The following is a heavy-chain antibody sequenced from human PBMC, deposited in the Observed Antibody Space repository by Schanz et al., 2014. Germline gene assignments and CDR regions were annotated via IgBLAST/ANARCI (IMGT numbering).Heavy chain of an antibody. V-gene: IGHV7-4-1*02. Sequence: QVLQVQSGSELKKPGTSVKVSCKASGYTFNNYTYVMIWVRQAPGQGLEWMGWINTNTGKPTYAQGFTGRFVFSLDTSVSTAYLQISSLKAADTAVYYCARNGGLGVLEPTDIDSWGPGTLVTVSS. J-gene: IGHJ4*02. CDR1: GYTFNNYT. CDR3: ARNGGLGVLEPTDIDS. D-gene: IGHD2-8*01. CDR2: INTNTGKP.